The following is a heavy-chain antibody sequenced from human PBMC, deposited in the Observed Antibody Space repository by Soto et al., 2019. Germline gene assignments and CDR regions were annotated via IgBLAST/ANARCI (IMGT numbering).Heavy chain of an antibody. J-gene: IGHJ6*02. CDR2: ISYDGSNK. CDR3: AKDRDYGDARYYYYGMDV. D-gene: IGHD4-17*01. CDR1: GLPFSSFG. Sequence: QVQLVESGGGVVQLGRSLRLSCAASGLPFSSFGMHWVRQAPGKGLEWGAVISYDGSNKYYADSVKGRFTISRDNSKNTLYLQMNSLRAEDTAVYYCAKDRDYGDARYYYYGMDVWGQGTTVTVSS. V-gene: IGHV3-30*18.